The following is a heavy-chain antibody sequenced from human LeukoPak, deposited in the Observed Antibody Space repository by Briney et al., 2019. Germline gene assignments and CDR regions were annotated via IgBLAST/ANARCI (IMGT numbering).Heavy chain of an antibody. Sequence: ASVKVSCKASGYTFTSYGISWVRQAPGQGLEWMGWISAYNGNTNYAQKLQGRVTMTTDTSTSTAYMELRSLRSEDTAVYYCARALGDCSSTSCYDNWFDPWGQGTLVTVSS. CDR1: GYTFTSYG. CDR3: ARALGDCSSTSCYDNWFDP. CDR2: ISAYNGNT. J-gene: IGHJ5*02. V-gene: IGHV1-18*01. D-gene: IGHD2-2*01.